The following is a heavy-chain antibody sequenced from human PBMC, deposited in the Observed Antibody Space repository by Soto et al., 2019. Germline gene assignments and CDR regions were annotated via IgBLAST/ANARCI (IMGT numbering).Heavy chain of an antibody. CDR2: IVPIFGKA. D-gene: IGHD3-10*01. CDR1: GGTFSDSV. V-gene: IGHV1-69*13. J-gene: IGHJ4*02. CDR3: ARGRDGSNYYFDY. Sequence: SVKVSCKASGGTFSDSVTSWVRQAPGQGLEWMGGIVPIFGKANLAEKFQDRVTITADESTSTAYMELTSLRSEDTAVYCCARGRDGSNYYFDYWGQGTLVTVSS.